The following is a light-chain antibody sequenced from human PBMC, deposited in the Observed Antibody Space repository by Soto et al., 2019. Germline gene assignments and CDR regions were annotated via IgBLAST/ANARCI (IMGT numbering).Light chain of an antibody. CDR2: AAS. V-gene: IGKV1-6*01. Sequence: IQMTQSPSSLSASVGDRVTITCRASQDIKNELGWYQQKPGKAPKLLIYAASNLQSGVSSRFSGSGSGTFFTLTISSLQPEDFATYYCLQDDDYPRTFGPGTKVEIK. J-gene: IGKJ1*01. CDR1: QDIKNE. CDR3: LQDDDYPRT.